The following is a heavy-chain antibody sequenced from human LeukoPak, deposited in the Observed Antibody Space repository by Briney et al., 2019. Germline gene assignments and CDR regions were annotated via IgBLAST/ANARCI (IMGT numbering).Heavy chain of an antibody. J-gene: IGHJ4*02. CDR3: AKDLAWVYSYGYFDY. D-gene: IGHD5-18*01. CDR2: ISGSGGST. V-gene: IGHV3-23*01. Sequence: PGGSLRLSCAASGFTFSSYAMSWVRQAPGKGLEWASAISGSGGSTYYADSVKGRFTISRDNSKNTLYLQMNSLRAEDTAVYYCAKDLAWVYSYGYFDYWGQGTLVTVSS. CDR1: GFTFSSYA.